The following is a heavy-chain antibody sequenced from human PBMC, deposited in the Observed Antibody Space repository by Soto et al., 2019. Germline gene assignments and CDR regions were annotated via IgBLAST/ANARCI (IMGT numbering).Heavy chain of an antibody. Sequence: QVQLQESGPGLVKPSQTLSLTCTVSGGSISSGGYYWSWIRQHPGKGLEWIGYIYYSGSTYYNPSLKSRVTISVDTSKNQFSLQLSSVTAADTAVYYCARDHRITMTFDPWGQGTLVTVSS. D-gene: IGHD3-22*01. CDR2: IYYSGST. CDR3: ARDHRITMTFDP. J-gene: IGHJ5*02. V-gene: IGHV4-31*03. CDR1: GGSISSGGYY.